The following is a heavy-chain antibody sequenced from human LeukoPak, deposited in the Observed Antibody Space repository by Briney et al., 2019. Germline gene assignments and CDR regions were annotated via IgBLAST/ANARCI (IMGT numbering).Heavy chain of an antibody. J-gene: IGHJ4*02. V-gene: IGHV4-4*07. CDR3: ARGSYRFDY. CDR1: GGSINSYY. Sequence: SETLSLTCTVSGGSINSYYWTWIRQSAEKGLEWIGRIHFSGSTNYNPALKSRVAISLDDSKNQFSLKLSSVTAADTAVYYCARGSYRFDYWGQGTLVTVSS. D-gene: IGHD1-26*01. CDR2: IHFSGST.